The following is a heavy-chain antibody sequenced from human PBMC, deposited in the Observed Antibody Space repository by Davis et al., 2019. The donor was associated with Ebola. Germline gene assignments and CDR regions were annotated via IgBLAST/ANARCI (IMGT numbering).Heavy chain of an antibody. CDR1: GDSISSNY. D-gene: IGHD2-15*01. Sequence: PGGSLRLSCTVSGDSISSNYWNWFRQPAGKGLEWIGRIHSRGTTDFNPSLKSRVTMSVDTSKNQFSLKMSSMIAADTAVYFCARGPPYFCMGGRCYSYYFDSWGQGTLVTVSS. CDR3: ARGPPYFCMGGRCYSYYFDS. V-gene: IGHV4-4*07. J-gene: IGHJ4*02. CDR2: IHSRGTT.